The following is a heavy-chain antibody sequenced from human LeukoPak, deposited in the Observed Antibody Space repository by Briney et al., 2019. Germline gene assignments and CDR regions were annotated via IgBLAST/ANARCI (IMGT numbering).Heavy chain of an antibody. J-gene: IGHJ6*04. CDR3: TRRRCSSTSCYGAYYGMDV. D-gene: IGHD2-2*01. CDR1: GFTFSGSA. V-gene: IGHV3-73*01. Sequence: PGGSLRLSCAASGFTFSGSAMHWVRQASGKGLEWVGRIKSKANTYATAYAASVKGRFTISRDDSKNTAYLQMNSLKTEDTAVYYCTRRRCSSTSCYGAYYGMDVWGKGTTATVP. CDR2: IKSKANTYAT.